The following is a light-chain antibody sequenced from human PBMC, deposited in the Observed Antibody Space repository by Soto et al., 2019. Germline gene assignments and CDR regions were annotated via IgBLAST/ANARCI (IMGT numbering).Light chain of an antibody. J-gene: IGKJ5*01. CDR3: QQFNSYPIT. CDR1: QGISST. CDR2: DAS. Sequence: AIQLTQSPSSLSASVGDRVIITCRASQGISSTLAWYQQKPGKAPNLLIYDASSLESGVPSRFXXSXXXXXXTLTISSLQPEDFATYYCQQFNSYPITFGQGTRLEIK. V-gene: IGKV1-13*02.